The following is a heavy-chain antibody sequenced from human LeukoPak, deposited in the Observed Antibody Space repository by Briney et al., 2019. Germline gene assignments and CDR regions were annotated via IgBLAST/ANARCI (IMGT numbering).Heavy chain of an antibody. CDR1: GGTFSSYA. CDR3: ARGHSSGYYTGDYYYGMDV. Sequence: ASVKVSCKASGGTFSSYAISLMRLAPGQGLEWMGRSIPILGIANYAQKFQGRVTSSADKSTGAAYMALNSLRSRDTAVYYCARGHSSGYYTGDYYYGMDVWGQGTTVTVSS. D-gene: IGHD3-22*01. V-gene: IGHV1-69*04. CDR2: SIPILGIA. J-gene: IGHJ6*02.